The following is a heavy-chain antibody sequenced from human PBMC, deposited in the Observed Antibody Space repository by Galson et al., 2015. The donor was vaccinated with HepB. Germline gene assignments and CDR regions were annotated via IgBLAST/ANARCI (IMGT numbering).Heavy chain of an antibody. D-gene: IGHD3-10*01. CDR2: INHSGST. V-gene: IGHV4-34*01. CDR1: GGSFSGSY. J-gene: IGHJ4*02. Sequence: LSLTCAVYGGSFSGSYWSWIRQPPGKGLEWIGEINHSGSTNYNPSLKSRVTISVDTSKNQFSLKLSSVTAADTAVYYCARNYYGSGSYFYYWGQGTLVTVSS. CDR3: ARNYYGSGSYFYY.